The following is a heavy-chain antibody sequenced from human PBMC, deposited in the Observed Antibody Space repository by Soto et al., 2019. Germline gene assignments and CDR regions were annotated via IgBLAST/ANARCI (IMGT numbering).Heavy chain of an antibody. CDR3: ARGIPGHYGFDV. D-gene: IGHD3-10*01. Sequence: EVQLVESGGGLVQAGESLRLSCEASGFTFSNYWMHWVRQVPGKGLVWVSSIKGDVSSMNYADSVKGRFTISRDNVKNTVFLQMDSLGAEDTAVYYCARGIPGHYGFDVWGQGTMVTVSS. V-gene: IGHV3-74*01. CDR1: GFTFSNYW. CDR2: IKGDVSSM. J-gene: IGHJ3*01.